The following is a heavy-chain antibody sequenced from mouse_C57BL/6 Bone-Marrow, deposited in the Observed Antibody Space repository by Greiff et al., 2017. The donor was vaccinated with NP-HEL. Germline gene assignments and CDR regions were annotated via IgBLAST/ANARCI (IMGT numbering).Heavy chain of an antibody. J-gene: IGHJ3*01. Sequence: QVQLQQSGAELARPGASVKMSCKASGYTFTSYTMHWVNQRPGQGLEWIGYINPSSGYTKYNQKFKDKATLTADKSSSTAYMQLSSLTSEDSAVYYCARPDGSSYGFAYWGQGTLVTVSA. V-gene: IGHV1-4*01. CDR2: INPSSGYT. D-gene: IGHD1-1*01. CDR1: GYTFTSYT. CDR3: ARPDGSSYGFAY.